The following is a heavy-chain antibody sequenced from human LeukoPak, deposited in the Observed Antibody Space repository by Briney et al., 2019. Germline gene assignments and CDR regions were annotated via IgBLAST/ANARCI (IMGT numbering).Heavy chain of an antibody. CDR3: ARVTLFRGAQIDS. Sequence: KPSETLSLTCTVSGGSISSSSYYWGWIRQPPGKGLEWIGSIYYSGSTYYNPSLKSRVTISMDTSKNQFSLKLSSVTAADTAVYFCARVTLFRGAQIDSWGQGTLVTVSS. J-gene: IGHJ4*02. CDR1: GGSISSSSYY. CDR2: IYYSGST. D-gene: IGHD3-10*01. V-gene: IGHV4-39*01.